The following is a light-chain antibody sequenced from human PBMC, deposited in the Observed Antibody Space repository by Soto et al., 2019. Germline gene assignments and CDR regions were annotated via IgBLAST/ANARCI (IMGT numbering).Light chain of an antibody. CDR3: QQYSSYSWT. Sequence: DIRLTQSPSTLSASVGDRVTITCRASQNIDILLAWYQQNPGKAPKFLISRASILEDGVPSRFSGSGYGTEFTLTISSLQPDDSATYYCQQYSSYSWTFGQGTKVEIK. CDR2: RAS. V-gene: IGKV1-5*03. J-gene: IGKJ1*01. CDR1: QNIDIL.